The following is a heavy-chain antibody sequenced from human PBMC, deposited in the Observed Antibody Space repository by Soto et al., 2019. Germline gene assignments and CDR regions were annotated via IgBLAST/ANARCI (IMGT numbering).Heavy chain of an antibody. CDR2: ISSSSSTI. Sequence: DVQLVESGGGLVQPGGSLRLSCAASGFTFSSYSMNWVRQAPGKGLEWVSYISSSSSTIYYADSVKGRFTISRDNAKNSLYLQMNSLRAEDTAVYYCARGQQLNDWYFDLWGRGTLVTVSS. CDR3: ARGQQLNDWYFDL. D-gene: IGHD6-13*01. CDR1: GFTFSSYS. J-gene: IGHJ2*01. V-gene: IGHV3-48*01.